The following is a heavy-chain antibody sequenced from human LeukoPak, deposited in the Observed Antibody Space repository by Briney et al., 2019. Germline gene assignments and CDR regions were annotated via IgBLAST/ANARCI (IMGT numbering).Heavy chain of an antibody. CDR2: IIPIFGTA. CDR1: GGTFSSYA. J-gene: IGHJ6*03. CDR3: ARESDIVVVPAAGYYYMDV. D-gene: IGHD2-2*01. Sequence: SVKVSCKASGGTFSSYAISWVRQAPGQGLEWMGGIIPIFGTANYAQKFQGRVTITADESTSTAYMELSSLRSEDTAVYYCARESDIVVVPAAGYYYMDVWGKGTTVTVSS. V-gene: IGHV1-69*13.